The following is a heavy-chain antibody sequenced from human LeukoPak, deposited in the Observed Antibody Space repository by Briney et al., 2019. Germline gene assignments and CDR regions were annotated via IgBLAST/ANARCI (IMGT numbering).Heavy chain of an antibody. D-gene: IGHD2-15*01. CDR3: AKVVVAAYDAFDI. V-gene: IGHV4-34*01. Sequence: SETLSLTCAVYGGSFSGYYWSWIRQPPRKGLEWIGEINHSGSTNYNPSLKSRVTISVDTSKNQFSLKLSSVTAADTAVYYCAKVVVAAYDAFDIWGQGTMVTVSS. J-gene: IGHJ3*02. CDR1: GGSFSGYY. CDR2: INHSGST.